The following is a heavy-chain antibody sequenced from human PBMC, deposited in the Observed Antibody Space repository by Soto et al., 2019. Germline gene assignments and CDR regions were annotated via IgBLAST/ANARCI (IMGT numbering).Heavy chain of an antibody. Sequence: EVQDVESGGGLVQPGGSLRLSCAASGFTFSRFWMSWVRQAPGKGLEWVANIKEDGSEEHYIDSVKGRFTISRDNAKNSLYLQVNSLRVEDTAIYDCARDYDGGVDFRGQGTLVTVSS. CDR1: GFTFSRFW. V-gene: IGHV3-7*03. CDR3: ARDYDGGVDF. D-gene: IGHD3-3*01. CDR2: IKEDGSEE. J-gene: IGHJ4*02.